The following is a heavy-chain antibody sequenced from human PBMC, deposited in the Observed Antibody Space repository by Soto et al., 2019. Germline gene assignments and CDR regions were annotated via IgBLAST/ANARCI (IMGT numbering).Heavy chain of an antibody. V-gene: IGHV1-3*01. J-gene: IGHJ4*02. CDR3: ARELLGY. CDR2: INAGNGNT. CDR1: RYTFTIYA. D-gene: IGHD2-15*01. Sequence: TSAKVSCKASRYTFTIYAMHWVRQAPGQRLEWMGWINAGNGNTKYSQKFQGRVTITRDTSASTAYMELSSLRSEDTAVYYCARELLGYWGQRTLVTVSS.